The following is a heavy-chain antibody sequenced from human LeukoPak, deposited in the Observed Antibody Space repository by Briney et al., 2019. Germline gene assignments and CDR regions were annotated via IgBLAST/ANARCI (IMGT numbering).Heavy chain of an antibody. CDR1: GFAVGSNY. CDR2: INHSGST. J-gene: IGHJ4*02. CDR3: ARKRIAVAGTGFDY. Sequence: GSLRLSCVASGFAVGSNYMSWIRQPPGKGLEWIGEINHSGSTNYNPSLKSRVTISVDTSKNQFSLKLSSVTAADTAVYYCARKRIAVAGTGFDYWGQGTLVTVSS. V-gene: IGHV4-34*01. D-gene: IGHD6-19*01.